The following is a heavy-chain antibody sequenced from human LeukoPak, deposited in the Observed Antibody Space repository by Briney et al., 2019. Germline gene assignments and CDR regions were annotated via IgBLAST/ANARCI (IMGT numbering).Heavy chain of an antibody. V-gene: IGHV4-34*01. Sequence: SETLSLTCAVYGGSFSNYYWSWIRQPSGKGLEWIGSIYHSGSTYYNPSLKSRVTISVDTSKNQFSLKLSSVTAADTAVYYCARRRLSSGWYDRWGRNNWFDPWGQGTLVTVSS. J-gene: IGHJ5*02. CDR1: GGSFSNYY. CDR3: ARRRLSSGWYDRWGRNNWFDP. CDR2: IYHSGST. D-gene: IGHD6-19*01.